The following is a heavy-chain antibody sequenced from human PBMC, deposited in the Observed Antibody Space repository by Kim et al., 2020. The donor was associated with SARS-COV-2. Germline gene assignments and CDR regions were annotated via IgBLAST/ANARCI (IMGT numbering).Heavy chain of an antibody. CDR2: ISSSGSTI. CDR3: ARDSYCSSTSCYKEDAFDI. Sequence: GGSLRLSCAASGFTFSDYYMSWIRQAPGKGLEWVSYISSSGSTIYYADSVKGRFPISRDNAKNSLYLQMNSLRAEDTAVYYCARDSYCSSTSCYKEDAFDIWGQGTMVTVSS. J-gene: IGHJ3*02. V-gene: IGHV3-11*01. D-gene: IGHD2-2*01. CDR1: GFTFSDYY.